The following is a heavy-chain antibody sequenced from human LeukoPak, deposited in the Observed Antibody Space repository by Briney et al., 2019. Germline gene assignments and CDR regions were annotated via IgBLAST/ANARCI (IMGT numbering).Heavy chain of an antibody. CDR1: GFTVSGNY. Sequence: GGSLRLSCAASGFTVSGNYMSWVRQAPGKGLERVAGISGSGAKTYQADSVKGRFTVSRDNSKNTLYLQMNYLTAEDTAVYYRAKASISGSPYYFDSWGQGTLVTVFS. D-gene: IGHD3-10*01. CDR2: ISGSGAKT. J-gene: IGHJ4*02. V-gene: IGHV3-23*01. CDR3: AKASISGSPYYFDS.